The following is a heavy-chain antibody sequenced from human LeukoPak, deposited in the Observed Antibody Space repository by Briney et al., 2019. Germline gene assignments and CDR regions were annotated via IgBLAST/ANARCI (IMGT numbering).Heavy chain of an antibody. CDR1: EFTFSNYA. D-gene: IGHD6-19*01. CDR3: AKGGFYSSVPYYFDY. Sequence: GGSLRLSCAVSEFTFSNYAMSWVRQAPGKGLEWVSATSGSGSIKYYADSVKGRFTISRDNSKNTLYLQMNSLRAEDTAVYYCAKGGFYSSVPYYFDYWGQGTLVTVSS. J-gene: IGHJ4*02. V-gene: IGHV3-23*01. CDR2: TSGSGSIK.